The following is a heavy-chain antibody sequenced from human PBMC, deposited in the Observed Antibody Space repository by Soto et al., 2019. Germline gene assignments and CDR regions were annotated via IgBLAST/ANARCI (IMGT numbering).Heavy chain of an antibody. CDR2: ISLYNGNT. Sequence: QIQLVQSGPEVKKPGASMKVSCKAYDFSFTSHGISWVRQAPGQGLEWMGWISLYNGNTNYAQQFQGRVTMTTDTSTSTAYMELRSLRSDDAAMYFCAIYHLELFRFDYWGQGTLVTVSS. V-gene: IGHV1-18*04. J-gene: IGHJ4*02. D-gene: IGHD2-2*01. CDR3: AIYHLELFRFDY. CDR1: DFSFTSHG.